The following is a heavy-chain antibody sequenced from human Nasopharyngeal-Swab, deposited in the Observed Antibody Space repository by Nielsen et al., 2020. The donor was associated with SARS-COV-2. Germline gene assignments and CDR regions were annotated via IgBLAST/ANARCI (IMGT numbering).Heavy chain of an antibody. Sequence: GGSLRLSCVVSGFTFTDSWIHWVRQAPGKRLVWVSRINNDGSRTGYADSVKGRFTISRDNAKNTIYLQMHSLRAEDTAVYYCARDFDQTGDWGQGTLVTVSS. J-gene: IGHJ4*02. CDR1: GFTFTDSW. CDR3: ARDFDQTGD. D-gene: IGHD7-27*01. V-gene: IGHV3-74*01. CDR2: INNDGSRT.